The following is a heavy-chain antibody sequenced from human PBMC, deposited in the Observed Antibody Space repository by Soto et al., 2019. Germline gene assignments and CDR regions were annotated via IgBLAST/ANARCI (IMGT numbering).Heavy chain of an antibody. V-gene: IGHV4-39*01. CDR3: ARHEDYYDYIWGAGAFDI. D-gene: IGHD3-16*01. CDR1: GGSISSSSYY. CDR2: IYYSGST. J-gene: IGHJ3*02. Sequence: QLQLQESGPGLVKPSETLSLTCTVSGGSISSSSYYWGWIRQPPGKGLEWIGSIYYSGSTYYNPSLKSRVSIAVDTSKNQLSLKLSSVTAADTAVYYCARHEDYYDYIWGAGAFDIWGQGTMVTVSS.